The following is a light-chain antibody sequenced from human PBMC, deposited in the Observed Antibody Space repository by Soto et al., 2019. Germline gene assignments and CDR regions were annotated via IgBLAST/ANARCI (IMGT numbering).Light chain of an antibody. Sequence: QSALTQPASVSGSPGQSITISCTGTSSDVGIYSLVSWYQQHPGRAPKLMVYEVTKRPSGASDRFSGSKSGNTASLTISGLQAEDEGDYYCCSYAGSSTDVFGTGTKLTVL. CDR1: SSDVGIYSL. J-gene: IGLJ1*01. V-gene: IGLV2-23*02. CDR3: CSYAGSSTDV. CDR2: EVT.